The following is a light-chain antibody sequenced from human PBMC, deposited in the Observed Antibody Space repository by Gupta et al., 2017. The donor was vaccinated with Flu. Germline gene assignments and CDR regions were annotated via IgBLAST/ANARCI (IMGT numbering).Light chain of an antibody. V-gene: IGLV3-1*01. CDR1: KLGDKF. CDR3: QAWDSNTAV. J-gene: IGLJ2*01. Sequence: SYEVTQPPSVSVSPGQTASITCSGDKLGDKFTSWYQQKPGQSPVIVIFQDSKRPSGIPERFSGSNPGTATLNIAGTQAVDESDYYCQAWDSNTAVFGGGTKLSVL. CDR2: QDS.